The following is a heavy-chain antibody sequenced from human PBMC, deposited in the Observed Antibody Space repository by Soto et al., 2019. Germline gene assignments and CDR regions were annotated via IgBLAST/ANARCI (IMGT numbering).Heavy chain of an antibody. J-gene: IGHJ4*02. CDR3: ARVGLGAYDY. CDR2: IIPTLGTP. D-gene: IGHD6-19*01. CDR1: GGIFSNFA. V-gene: IGHV1-69*01. Sequence: QVQLVQSGAEVKKPGSSVKVSCKASGGIFSNFAFNWMRQAPGQGLEWMGGIIPTLGTPHYAQKFLGRVTMTEDESTMTVYMEMSSLTVEDTAVYYCARVGLGAYDYWGQGTLVIVSS.